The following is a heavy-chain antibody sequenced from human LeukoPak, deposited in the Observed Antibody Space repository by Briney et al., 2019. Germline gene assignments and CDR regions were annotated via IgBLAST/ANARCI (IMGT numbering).Heavy chain of an antibody. CDR2: ISGSGGGT. Sequence: GGSLRLSCAASGFTFSSYAMSWVRQAPGKGLEWVSAISGSGGGTYYADSVKGRFTISRGNSKNTLYLQMNSLRAEDTAVYYCAKGVSSWYYFDYWGQGTLVTVSS. D-gene: IGHD6-13*01. CDR3: AKGVSSWYYFDY. J-gene: IGHJ4*02. V-gene: IGHV3-23*01. CDR1: GFTFSSYA.